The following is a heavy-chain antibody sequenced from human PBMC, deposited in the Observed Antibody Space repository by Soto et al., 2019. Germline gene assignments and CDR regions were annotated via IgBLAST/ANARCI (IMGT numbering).Heavy chain of an antibody. V-gene: IGHV1-46*01. J-gene: IGHJ4*01. D-gene: IGHD2-2*01. CDR2: INPNGGST. Sequence: ASVKVSCKASGYTFTSYYMHWVRQAPGQGLEWMGIINPNGGSTTYARKFQGRLTMTTDTATSTLYMELSSLRSEDTAVYSCARSNHNAAILPEYWGHGTLVSVSS. CDR1: GYTFTSYY. CDR3: ARSNHNAAILPEY.